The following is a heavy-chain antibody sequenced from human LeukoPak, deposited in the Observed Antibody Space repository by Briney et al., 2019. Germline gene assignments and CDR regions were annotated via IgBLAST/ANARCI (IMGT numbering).Heavy chain of an antibody. CDR1: GGSISSGGYS. J-gene: IGHJ5*02. V-gene: IGHV4-31*03. CDR2: IYYSGST. Sequence: PSETLSLTCTVSGGSISSGGYSWSWIRQHPGKGLEWIGYIYYSGSTYYNPSLKSRVTISVDTSKNQFSLKLSSVTAADTAVYYCARDSGGVPAAIGWFDPWGQGTLVTVSS. CDR3: ARDSGGVPAAIGWFDP. D-gene: IGHD2-2*01.